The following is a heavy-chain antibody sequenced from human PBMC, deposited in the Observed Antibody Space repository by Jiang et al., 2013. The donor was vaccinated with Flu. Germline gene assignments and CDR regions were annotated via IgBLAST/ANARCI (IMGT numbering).Heavy chain of an antibody. V-gene: IGHV1-3*01. J-gene: IGHJ4*02. CDR3: ARGDHTQWRSGSGLPGGPHFDY. CDR2: INAGNGNT. CDR1: GYTFTSYA. D-gene: IGHD3-10*01. Sequence: SGAEVKKPGASVKVSCKASGYTFTSYAMHWVRQAPGQRLEWMGWINAGNGNTKYSQKFQGRVTITRDTSASTAYMELSSLRSEDTAVYYCARGDHTQWRSGSGLPGGPHFDYWGQGTPGHRLL.